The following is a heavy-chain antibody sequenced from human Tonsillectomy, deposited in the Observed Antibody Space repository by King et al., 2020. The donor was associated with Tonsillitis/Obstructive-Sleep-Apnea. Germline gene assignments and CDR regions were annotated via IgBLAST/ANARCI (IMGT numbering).Heavy chain of an antibody. CDR3: ARGGIVVVRHYYYMDV. Sequence: VQLQQWGAGLLKPSENLSLTCAVYGGSFSGYYWSWIRQPPGKGLEWIGEINHSGSTNYNPSLKSRVTISVDTSKNQFSLKLSSVTAADTAVYYCARGGIVVVRHYYYMDVWGKGTTVTVSS. CDR1: GGSFSGYY. J-gene: IGHJ6*03. CDR2: INHSGST. D-gene: IGHD2-2*01. V-gene: IGHV4-34*01.